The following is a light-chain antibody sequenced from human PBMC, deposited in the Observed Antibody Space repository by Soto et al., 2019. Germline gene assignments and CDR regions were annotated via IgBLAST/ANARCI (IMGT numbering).Light chain of an antibody. CDR1: SSNIGSNA. J-gene: IGLJ3*02. CDR2: SDD. CDR3: AAWGDSLSGWV. Sequence: QSVLTQPPSASGTPGQRVTISCSGSSSNIGSNAVSWYQHFPGTAPKVLIYSDDQRPSGVPDRFSGSKSGTSASLAISGLQAEDEADYFCAAWGDSLSGWVFGGGTKLTVL. V-gene: IGLV1-44*01.